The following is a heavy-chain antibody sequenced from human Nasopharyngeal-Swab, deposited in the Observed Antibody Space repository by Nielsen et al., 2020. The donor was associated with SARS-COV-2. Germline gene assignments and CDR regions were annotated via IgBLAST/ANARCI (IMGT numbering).Heavy chain of an antibody. CDR2: ISANNGNT. J-gene: IGHJ4*02. CDR1: GYTSINYG. Sequence: ASVKVSCKASGYTSINYGLSWVRQAPGQGLEWVGWISANNGNTNYAQKFRGRVTMTTDTSTSTAYMELRSLRSDDTAIYYCARDQWLVHYFDYWGQGTLVTVSS. CDR3: ARDQWLVHYFDY. V-gene: IGHV1-18*01. D-gene: IGHD6-19*01.